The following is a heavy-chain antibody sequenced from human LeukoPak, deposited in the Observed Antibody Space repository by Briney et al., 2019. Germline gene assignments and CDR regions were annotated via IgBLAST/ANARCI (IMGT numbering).Heavy chain of an antibody. V-gene: IGHV3-23*01. J-gene: IGHJ4*02. CDR2: ISGSGGST. Sequence: GGSLRLSCAASGFTFSSYAMSWVRQAPGKGLEWVSAISGSGGSTYYADSVKGRFTISRDNSKNTLYLQMSSLRAEDTAVYYCAKDRGRGYGSSWDFDYWGQGTLVTVSS. CDR1: GFTFSSYA. CDR3: AKDRGRGYGSSWDFDY. D-gene: IGHD6-13*01.